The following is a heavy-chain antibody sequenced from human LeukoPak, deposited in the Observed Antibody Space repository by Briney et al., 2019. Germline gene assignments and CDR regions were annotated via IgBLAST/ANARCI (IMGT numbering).Heavy chain of an antibody. Sequence: QTLSLTCAVYGGSPTGYYWSWVRHPPRKGLEWIGEINHSGSTNYNPTLKSRVTISVDTSKNQLSLKLSSVAAADTAVYYCARSSYFNVGGMDVWGQGTTVTVS. J-gene: IGHJ6*01. D-gene: IGHD2/OR15-2a*01. CDR1: GGSPTGYY. CDR2: INHSGST. CDR3: ARSSYFNVGGMDV. V-gene: IGHV4-34*01.